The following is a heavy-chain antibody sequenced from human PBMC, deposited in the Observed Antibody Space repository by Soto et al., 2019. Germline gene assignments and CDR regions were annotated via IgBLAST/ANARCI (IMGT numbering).Heavy chain of an antibody. V-gene: IGHV4-59*01. D-gene: IGHD6-13*01. CDR3: AEGAAAAGR. J-gene: IGHJ4*02. Sequence: SETLSLTCTVSGGSISSYYWSWIRQPPGKGLEWIGYIYYSGSTNYNPSLKSRVTISVDTSKNQFSLNLSSVTAADTAVYYCAEGAAAAGRWGQGTLVTVSS. CDR1: GGSISSYY. CDR2: IYYSGST.